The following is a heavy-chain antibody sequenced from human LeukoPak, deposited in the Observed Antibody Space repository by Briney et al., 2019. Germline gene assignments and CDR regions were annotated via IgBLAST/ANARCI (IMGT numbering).Heavy chain of an antibody. CDR1: GASVGSAGYY. J-gene: IGHJ4*02. CDR3: ARKGSNWSTQFDY. CDR2: IYYSGST. D-gene: IGHD6-13*01. V-gene: IGHV4-61*08. Sequence: SETLSLTCTVSGASVGSAGYYWSWIRQPPGGGLEWIGYIYYSGSTSYNPSLKSRVTISVDTSKNQFSLRLSSVTAADTALYYCARKGSNWSTQFDYWGQGTLVTVSS.